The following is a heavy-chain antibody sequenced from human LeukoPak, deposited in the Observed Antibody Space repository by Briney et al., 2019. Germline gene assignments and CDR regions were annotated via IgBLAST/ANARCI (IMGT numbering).Heavy chain of an antibody. V-gene: IGHV3-7*01. CDR2: IKQDGSEK. Sequence: PGGSLRLSCAASGFTFSSYWMSWVRQAPGKGLEWVANIKQDGSEKYYVDSVKGRFTISRDNAKNSLYLQMNSLRAEDTAVYYCARDLSTMVRGVTYNDYWGQGTLVTVSS. CDR3: ARDLSTMVRGVTYNDY. D-gene: IGHD3-10*01. J-gene: IGHJ4*02. CDR1: GFTFSSYW.